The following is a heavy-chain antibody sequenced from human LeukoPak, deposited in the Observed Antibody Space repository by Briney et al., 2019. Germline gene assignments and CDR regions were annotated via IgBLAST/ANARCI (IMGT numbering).Heavy chain of an antibody. CDR1: GGTLSGYA. V-gene: IGHV1-69*05. J-gene: IGHJ6*03. CDR2: IIPIYGTP. Sequence: SVKVSCKASGGTLSGYAISWVRPAPGQGLEWMEGIIPIYGTPHSAQKFQGRVTITTDESTSTAFMDLSSLRSEDTAVYYCARGKLGYYYYHMDAWGKGTTVTVSS. D-gene: IGHD3-3*02. CDR3: ARGKLGYYYYHMDA.